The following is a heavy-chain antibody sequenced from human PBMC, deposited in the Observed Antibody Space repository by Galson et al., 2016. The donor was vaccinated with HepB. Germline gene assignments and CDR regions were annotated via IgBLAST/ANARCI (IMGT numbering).Heavy chain of an antibody. CDR3: ARLNLDGAPFDY. CDR2: IYPGDSDT. J-gene: IGHJ4*02. V-gene: IGHV5-51*01. CDR1: GYSFTNYW. D-gene: IGHD1-26*01. Sequence: QSGAEVKKPGESLQISCKGSGYSFTNYWIGWVRQMPGKGLEWMGIIYPGDSDTRYSPSFQGQVTFSADKSISTAYLRWRSLKAPDSAMYYCARLNLDGAPFDYGGQGSLVTVSS.